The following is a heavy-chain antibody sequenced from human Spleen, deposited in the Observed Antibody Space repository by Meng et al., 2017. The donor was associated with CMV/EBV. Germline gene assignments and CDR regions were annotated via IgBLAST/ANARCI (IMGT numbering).Heavy chain of an antibody. D-gene: IGHD1-26*01. Sequence: QSRRGGAGLLKPSETLSLTCAVYGGSFSGYYWSWIRQPPGKGLEWIGEINHSGSTNYNPSLKSRVTISVDTSKNQFSLKLSSVTAADTAVYYCARGGWVGATFPDYWGQGTLVTVSS. V-gene: IGHV4-34*01. J-gene: IGHJ4*02. CDR1: GGSFSGYY. CDR2: INHSGST. CDR3: ARGGWVGATFPDY.